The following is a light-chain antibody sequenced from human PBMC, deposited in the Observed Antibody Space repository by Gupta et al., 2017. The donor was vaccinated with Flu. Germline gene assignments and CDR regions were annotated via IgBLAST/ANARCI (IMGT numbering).Light chain of an antibody. CDR2: AAS. V-gene: IGKV1-39*01. CDR1: QSISSY. J-gene: IGKJ2*03. Sequence: DIQMTQSPSSLSASVGDRVTITCRASQSISSYLNWYQQKPGKAPKLLIYAASRLQSGVPSRFSGSGSWTDFTLTISRLQPEDFATYYCRQRDSTLYSFGQGTKLEIK. CDR3: RQRDSTLYS.